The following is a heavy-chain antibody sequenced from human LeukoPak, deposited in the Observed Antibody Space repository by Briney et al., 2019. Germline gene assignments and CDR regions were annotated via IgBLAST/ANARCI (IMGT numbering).Heavy chain of an antibody. CDR1: GGSISSYY. V-gene: IGHV4-59*08. D-gene: IGHD1-26*01. Sequence: PSETLSLTCTVSGGSISSYYWSWIRQPPGKGLEWIGYIYYSGSTNYNPSLKSRVTISVDTSKNQFSLKLSSVTAADTAVYYCARLVGGPWGQGTLVTVSS. J-gene: IGHJ5*02. CDR3: ARLVGGP. CDR2: IYYSGST.